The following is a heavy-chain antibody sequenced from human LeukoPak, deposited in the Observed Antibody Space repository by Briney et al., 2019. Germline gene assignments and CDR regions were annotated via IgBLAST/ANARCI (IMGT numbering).Heavy chain of an antibody. CDR3: ARGPGPIAGAKNPFDI. Sequence: GGSLRLSCAASGLTFRSYAMHWVRQAPGKGLEGVAVISYDGSNKYYADSVKGRFTISGDKSKNTLYLQMNSLRPEDTAFYYCARGPGPIAGAKNPFDIWGQGTMVTVSS. D-gene: IGHD1-26*01. V-gene: IGHV3-30*01. CDR2: ISYDGSNK. J-gene: IGHJ3*02. CDR1: GLTFRSYA.